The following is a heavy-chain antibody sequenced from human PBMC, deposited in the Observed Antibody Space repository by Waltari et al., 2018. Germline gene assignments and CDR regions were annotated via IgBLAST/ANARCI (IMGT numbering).Heavy chain of an antibody. D-gene: IGHD2-15*01. J-gene: IGHJ1*01. CDR3: ARDSVSCSGGSCYQFFQP. CDR1: GGSVTSRDYY. V-gene: IGHV4-30-4*08. CDR2: NYYSGST. Sequence: QVQLQESGPGLVKPSQTLSLTCTVSGGSVTSRDYYWTWIRQPPGKGLEWIGYNYYSGSTYYTPSLKSRVTISIDTSKNQFSRELNSVTAADTAVYYCARDSVSCSGGSCYQFFQPWGQGTLVTVSS.